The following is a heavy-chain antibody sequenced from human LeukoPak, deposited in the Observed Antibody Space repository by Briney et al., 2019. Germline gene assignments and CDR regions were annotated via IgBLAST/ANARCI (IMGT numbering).Heavy chain of an antibody. CDR2: ISYDGSNQ. J-gene: IGHJ4*02. CDR1: EFTFSSYA. V-gene: IGHV3-30-3*01. CDR3: ARGSGYGVFDY. D-gene: IGHD6-25*01. Sequence: GRSLRLSCAASEFTFSSYAMHWVRQAPGKGLEWVAVISYDGSNQYYADSVRGRFTISRDNAKNTLYLQMNSLRAEDTAVYYCARGSGYGVFDYWGQGTLVTVSS.